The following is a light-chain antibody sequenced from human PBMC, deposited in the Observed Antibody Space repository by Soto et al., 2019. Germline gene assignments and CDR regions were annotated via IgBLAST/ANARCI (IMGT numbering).Light chain of an antibody. Sequence: DIQMTQSPSSVSSSVGDIFTITCRSGQYINSWLAWYQQKPWLAPKLLIYKASSLQGGVPSRFSGSRSGTDFTLTISSLQPEDFATYFCQQGKSFPLTFGGGTKVDIK. J-gene: IGKJ4*01. V-gene: IGKV1-12*01. CDR1: QYINSW. CDR2: KAS. CDR3: QQGKSFPLT.